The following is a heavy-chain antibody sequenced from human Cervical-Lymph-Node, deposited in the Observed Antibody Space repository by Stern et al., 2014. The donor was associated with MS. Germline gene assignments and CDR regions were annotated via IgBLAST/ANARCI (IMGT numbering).Heavy chain of an antibody. J-gene: IGHJ6*02. D-gene: IGHD6-6*01. Sequence: QVKLVESGPGLVRPSETLSLTCAVSGDAMSSRSYYGTWIRQHPEKGLEWIGYIYYGGSPSYHPSLMGRATISVDTSQNHFFLRLTSVTAADTAVYYCAREMYSSSYYGLDVWGQGATVTVSS. V-gene: IGHV4-31*02. CDR1: GDAMSSRSYY. CDR3: AREMYSSSYYGLDV. CDR2: IYYGGSP.